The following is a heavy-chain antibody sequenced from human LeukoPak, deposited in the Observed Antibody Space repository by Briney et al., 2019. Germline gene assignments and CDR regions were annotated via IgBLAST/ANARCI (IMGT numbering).Heavy chain of an antibody. Sequence: ASVKVSCKASGYTFTSYGISWVRQAPGQGLEWMGWISAYNGNTNYAQKLQGRVTMTRDTSTSTVYMEVSRLRSEDTAVYYCARDPISGYSNDYVAFDIWGQGTMVTVSS. J-gene: IGHJ3*02. V-gene: IGHV1-18*01. CDR2: ISAYNGNT. D-gene: IGHD4-11*01. CDR3: ARDPISGYSNDYVAFDI. CDR1: GYTFTSYG.